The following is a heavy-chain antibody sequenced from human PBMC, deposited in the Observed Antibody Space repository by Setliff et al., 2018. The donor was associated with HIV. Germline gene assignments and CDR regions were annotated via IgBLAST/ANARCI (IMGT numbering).Heavy chain of an antibody. CDR2: TSYDGTYR. J-gene: IGHJ4*02. CDR1: GFTFRNYG. V-gene: IGHV3-30*03. Sequence: GGSLRLSCTASGFTFRNYGLNLVRQAPGKGLKWVAITSYDGTYRHYADSVRGRFTISRDNSRNTVYLDMNSLTAEDTAVYYCVRGGYYYDNTVFYGHWGQGTLVTVSS. CDR3: VRGGYYYDNTVFYGH. D-gene: IGHD3-22*01.